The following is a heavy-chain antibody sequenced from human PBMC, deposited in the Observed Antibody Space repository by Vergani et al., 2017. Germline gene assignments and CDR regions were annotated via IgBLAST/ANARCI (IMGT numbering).Heavy chain of an antibody. Sequence: EVQLVESGGDLAQPGGSLTLSCVAYGLVFSDYTMSWVRQAPGRGLEWVSIISGSATGGVTYVADSVKGRFTIFRDNSKNTLYLQMNRRRAEDTAVYYWAKLQSGRIVGPLYYFDSWGQGTLVTVSS. CDR2: ISGSATGGVT. CDR3: AKLQSGRIVGPLYYFDS. V-gene: IGHV3-23*04. CDR1: GLVFSDYT. D-gene: IGHD1-26*01. J-gene: IGHJ4*02.